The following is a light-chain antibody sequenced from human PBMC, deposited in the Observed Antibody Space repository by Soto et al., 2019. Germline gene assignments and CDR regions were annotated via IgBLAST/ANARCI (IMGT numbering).Light chain of an antibody. CDR3: LQTYNTPWT. CDR1: QGIRNE. CDR2: AAS. Sequence: IQMTQSPSSLSASVGDRVTITCLASQGIRNELNWYQQKPGQAPKLLIYAASSLQSGVPSRFSGSVSGTDFTLTISDLQPDDFATYYCLQTYNTPWTFGQGTKVDIK. V-gene: IGKV1-39*01. J-gene: IGKJ1*01.